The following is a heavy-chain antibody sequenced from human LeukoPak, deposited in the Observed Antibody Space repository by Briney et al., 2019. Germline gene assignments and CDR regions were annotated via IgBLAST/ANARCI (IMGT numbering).Heavy chain of an antibody. CDR3: ARGGSTISDY. D-gene: IGHD5-24*01. CDR2: IYTSGDT. CDR1: GGSISGYY. J-gene: IGHJ4*02. V-gene: IGHV4-4*07. Sequence: PSETLSLTCTVSGGSISGYYWSWIRQPAGQGLEWIGRIYTSGDTNYNPSLKSRVTMSVDTSKNQLSLKLRPVTAEDTAVYYCARGGSTISDYWGQGTLVTVSS.